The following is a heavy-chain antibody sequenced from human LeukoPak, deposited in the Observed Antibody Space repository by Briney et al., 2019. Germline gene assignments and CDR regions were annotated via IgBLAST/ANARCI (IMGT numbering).Heavy chain of an antibody. CDR3: ARDRPVPKAPVTMRAELDY. D-gene: IGHD3-22*01. V-gene: IGHV4-34*01. CDR2: ITHDGST. J-gene: IGHJ4*02. Sequence: SETLSLTCAVYGGSFSDYYWSWIRQPPGKWLEWIGEITHDGSTNYNPSLKSRVTISLDTSKNQFSLKLSSVTAADTAVYYCARDRPVPKAPVTMRAELDYWGQGTLVTVSS. CDR1: GGSFSDYY.